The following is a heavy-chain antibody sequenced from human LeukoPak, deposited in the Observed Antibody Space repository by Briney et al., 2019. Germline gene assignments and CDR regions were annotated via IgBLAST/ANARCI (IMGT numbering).Heavy chain of an antibody. CDR1: GYTLTELS. J-gene: IGHJ4*02. CDR3: ARDQFAIRVLDLVATTTLDY. D-gene: IGHD5-12*01. Sequence: ASVKVSCKVSGYTLTELSMHWVRQAPGKGLEWMGGFDPEDGETIYAQKFQGRVTMTEDTSTDTAYMELSSLRSEDTAVYYCARDQFAIRVLDLVATTTLDYWGQGTLVTVPS. CDR2: FDPEDGET. V-gene: IGHV1-24*01.